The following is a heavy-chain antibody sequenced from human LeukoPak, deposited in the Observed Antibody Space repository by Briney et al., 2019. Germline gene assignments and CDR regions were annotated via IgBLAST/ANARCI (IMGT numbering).Heavy chain of an antibody. Sequence: GSLRLSCAASGFTFSSYGMSWVRQSPGKGLEWVSSISSGARTIYYADSVKGRFTISRDNAKNSLYLQMNSLGPEDTAVYYCARVGALSSSWLLYWGQGTLVTVSS. CDR3: ARVGALSSSWLLY. CDR2: ISSGARTI. CDR1: GFTFSSYG. V-gene: IGHV3-48*04. J-gene: IGHJ4*02. D-gene: IGHD6-13*01.